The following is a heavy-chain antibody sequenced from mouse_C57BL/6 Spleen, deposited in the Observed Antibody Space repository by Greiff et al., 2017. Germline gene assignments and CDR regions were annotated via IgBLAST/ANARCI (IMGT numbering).Heavy chain of an antibody. D-gene: IGHD2-14*01. V-gene: IGHV1-39*01. CDR3: ARYSKYDGGGFAY. Sequence: VQLQQSGPELVKPGASVKISCKASGYSFTDYNMNWVKQSHGKSLEWIGVINPNYGSTSYNQKFKGKATLTVDQSSSTAYMQLNSLTSEDSEVDYCARYSKYDGGGFAYWGQGTLVTVSA. J-gene: IGHJ3*01. CDR1: GYSFTDYN. CDR2: INPNYGST.